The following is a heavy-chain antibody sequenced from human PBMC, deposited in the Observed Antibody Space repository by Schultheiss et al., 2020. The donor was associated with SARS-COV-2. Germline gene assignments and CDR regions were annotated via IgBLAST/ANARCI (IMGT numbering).Heavy chain of an antibody. CDR3: ATDPTMVRGVPYYYYGMDV. CDR1: GYTFTSYG. Sequence: ASVKVSCKASGYTFTSYGISWVRQAPGQGLEWMGWISAYNGNTNYAQKLQGRVTMTEDTSTDTAYMELSSLRSEDTAVYYCATDPTMVRGVPYYYYGMDVWGQGTTVTVSS. D-gene: IGHD3-10*01. J-gene: IGHJ6*02. V-gene: IGHV1-18*01. CDR2: ISAYNGNT.